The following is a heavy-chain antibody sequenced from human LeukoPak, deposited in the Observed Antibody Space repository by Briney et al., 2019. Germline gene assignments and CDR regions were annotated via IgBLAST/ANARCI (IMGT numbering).Heavy chain of an antibody. J-gene: IGHJ3*02. CDR2: IYTSGST. Sequence: SETLSLTCTVSGGSISSYYWSWIRQPAGKGLEWIGRIYTSGSTNYNPSLKSRVTMSVDTSKNQFSLKLSSVTAADTAVYYCARRKLRYFDWLSWRDAFDIWGQGTMVTVSS. D-gene: IGHD3-9*01. CDR1: GGSISSYY. CDR3: ARRKLRYFDWLSWRDAFDI. V-gene: IGHV4-4*07.